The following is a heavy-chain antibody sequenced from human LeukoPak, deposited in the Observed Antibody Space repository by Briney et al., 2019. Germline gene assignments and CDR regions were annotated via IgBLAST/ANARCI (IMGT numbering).Heavy chain of an antibody. CDR1: GYTFTGYY. Sequence: ASVKVSCKASGYTFTGYYMHWVRQAPGQGLEWMGWINPNSGGTNYAQKFQGRVTMTRDTSISTAYMELSRLRSDDTAVYYCARGYPYYDSSGYYETLDHWGQGTLVTVSS. J-gene: IGHJ4*02. D-gene: IGHD3-22*01. CDR3: ARGYPYYDSSGYYETLDH. CDR2: INPNSGGT. V-gene: IGHV1-2*02.